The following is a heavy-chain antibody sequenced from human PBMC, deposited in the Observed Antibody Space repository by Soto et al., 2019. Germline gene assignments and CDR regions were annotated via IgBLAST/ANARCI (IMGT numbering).Heavy chain of an antibody. D-gene: IGHD2-15*01. CDR2: IYRGGTI. V-gene: IGHV3-53*01. Sequence: EVRLVESGGGLIQPGGSLTVSCAASGFSVSDNYMSWVRQPPGKGLEWVSVIYRGGTIFYADSVKGRFIISRDSSKNQMYLQMNTLRGEEKATYYCARVSCSGRRCYPDWYFELWGRPNVVTVSS. CDR3: ARVSCSGRRCYPDWYFEL. J-gene: IGHJ2*01. CDR1: GFSVSDNY.